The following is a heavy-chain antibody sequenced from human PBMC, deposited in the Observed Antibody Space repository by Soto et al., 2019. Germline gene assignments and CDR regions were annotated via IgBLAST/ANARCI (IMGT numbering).Heavy chain of an antibody. CDR3: ARDPANNYDILTGYYNGNWFDP. V-gene: IGHV4-4*02. CDR1: GGSISSSNW. J-gene: IGHJ5*02. CDR2: IYHSGST. D-gene: IGHD3-9*01. Sequence: TSETLSLTCAVSGGSISSSNWWSWVRQPPGKGLEWIGEIYHSGSTNYNPSLKSRVTISVDKSKNQFSLKLSSVTAADTAVYYCARDPANNYDILTGYYNGNWFDPWGQGTLVT.